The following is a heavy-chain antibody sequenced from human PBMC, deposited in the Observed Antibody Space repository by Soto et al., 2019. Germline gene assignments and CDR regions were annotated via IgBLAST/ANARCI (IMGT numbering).Heavy chain of an antibody. CDR3: ARHALYYYDSSGPRDY. D-gene: IGHD3-22*01. CDR1: GYSFTSYW. CDR2: IYPGDSDT. Sequence: LKISCKGSGYSFTSYWIGWVRQMPGKGLEWMGIIYPGDSDTRYSPSFQGQVTISADKSISTAYLQWSSLKASDTAMYYCARHALYYYDSSGPRDYWGQGTLVTVSS. V-gene: IGHV5-51*01. J-gene: IGHJ4*02.